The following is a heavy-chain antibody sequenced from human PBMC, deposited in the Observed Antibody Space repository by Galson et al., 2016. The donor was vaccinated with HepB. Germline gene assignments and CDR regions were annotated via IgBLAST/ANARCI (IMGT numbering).Heavy chain of an antibody. CDR1: GFTFKTYA. Sequence: SLRLSCAASGFTFKTYAMNWVRQAPGKGPEWVSGISYSGGTTYYAGSVKGRFSIFRDDSRNTLFLQMNSLRAEDTAVYFCAKTGGANVLDHFDYWGLGTLVTVSS. CDR3: AKTGGANVLDHFDY. CDR2: ISYSGGTT. J-gene: IGHJ4*02. D-gene: IGHD7-27*01. V-gene: IGHV3-23*01.